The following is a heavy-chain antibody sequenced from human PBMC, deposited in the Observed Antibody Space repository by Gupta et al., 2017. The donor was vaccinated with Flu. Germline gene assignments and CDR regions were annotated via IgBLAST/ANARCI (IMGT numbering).Heavy chain of an antibody. V-gene: IGHV3-11*01. J-gene: IGHJ1*01. CDR3: ASWSEPYYYDSSGHFSQH. Sequence: QVQLVESGGGLVKPGGSLRLSCAASGFTFSDYYMSWIRQPPGKGLEWVSYISSSGSAIYYADSVKGRFTISRDNAKKSLYLQMNSLRAEETAVYYCASWSEPYYYDSSGHFSQHWGQGTLVTVSS. CDR2: ISSSGSAI. CDR1: GFTFSDYY. D-gene: IGHD3-22*01.